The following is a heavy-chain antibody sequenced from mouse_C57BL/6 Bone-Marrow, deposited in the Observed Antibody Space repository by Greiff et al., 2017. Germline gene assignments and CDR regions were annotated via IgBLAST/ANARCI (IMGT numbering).Heavy chain of an antibody. CDR1: GYTFTDYE. CDR3: TRRGKMLTGGPFAL. J-gene: IGHJ2*01. CDR2: IDPETGGT. D-gene: IGHD4-1*01. V-gene: IGHV1-15*01. Sequence: QVQLQQSGAELVRPGASVTLSCKASGYTFTDYEMHWVKQTPVHGLEWIGAIDPETGGTAYNQKFKGKAILTADKSSSTAYMELRSQTSEDSAVYYCTRRGKMLTGGPFALGGQGTTLTVSS.